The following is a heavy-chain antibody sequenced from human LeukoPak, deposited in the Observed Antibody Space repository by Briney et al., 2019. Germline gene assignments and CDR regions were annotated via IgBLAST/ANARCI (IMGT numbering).Heavy chain of an antibody. J-gene: IGHJ4*02. CDR3: AKDPTVVVTAIPVRYFDY. Sequence: PGGSLRLSCAASGFTFSSYAMSWVRQAPGEGLEWVSAISGSGGSTYYADSVKGRFTISRDNSKNTLYLQMNSLRAEDTAVYYCAKDPTVVVTAIPVRYFDYWGQGTLVTVSS. CDR1: GFTFSSYA. CDR2: ISGSGGST. D-gene: IGHD2-21*02. V-gene: IGHV3-23*01.